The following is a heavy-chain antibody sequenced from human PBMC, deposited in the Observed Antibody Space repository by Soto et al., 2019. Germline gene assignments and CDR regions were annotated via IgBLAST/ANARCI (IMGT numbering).Heavy chain of an antibody. V-gene: IGHV4-39*01. D-gene: IGHD6-19*01. CDR1: CGSISSSSYY. J-gene: IGHJ6*02. CDR3: ASVGYSSGWYKDYYYYGMDV. CDR2: IYYSGST. Sequence: SETLSLTCTVSCGSISSSSYYWGWIRQPPGKGLEWIGSIYYSGSTYYNPSLKSRVTISVDTSKNQFSLKLSSVTAADTAVYYCASVGYSSGWYKDYYYYGMDVWGQGTTVTVSS.